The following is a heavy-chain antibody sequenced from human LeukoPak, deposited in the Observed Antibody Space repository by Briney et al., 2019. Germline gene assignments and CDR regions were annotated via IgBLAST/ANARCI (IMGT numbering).Heavy chain of an antibody. CDR3: AREDAVAPLDY. CDR1: GYPFTSYA. Sequence: ASVKVSCKASGYPFTSYAMHWGGRAPGQRLGWMGWINAGNGNTKYSQKFQGRVTITRDTSASTAYMELSSLRSEDTAVYYCAREDAVAPLDYWGQGTLVTVSS. D-gene: IGHD6-19*01. J-gene: IGHJ4*02. V-gene: IGHV1-3*01. CDR2: INAGNGNT.